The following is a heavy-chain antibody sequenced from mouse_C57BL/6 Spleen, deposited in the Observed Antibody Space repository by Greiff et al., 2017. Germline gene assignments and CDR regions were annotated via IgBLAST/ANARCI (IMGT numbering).Heavy chain of an antibody. D-gene: IGHD2-1*01. CDR3: ARRGGNYRVFFDY. CDR2: IDPSDSYT. CDR1: GYTFTSYW. V-gene: IGHV1-69*01. Sequence: QVQLQQPGAELVMPGASVKLSCKASGYTFTSYWMHWVKQRPGQGLEWIGEIDPSDSYTNYNQKFKGKSTLAEDKSSSTAYMELSSLTSEDSAVYYCARRGGNYRVFFDYWGQGTTLTVSS. J-gene: IGHJ2*01.